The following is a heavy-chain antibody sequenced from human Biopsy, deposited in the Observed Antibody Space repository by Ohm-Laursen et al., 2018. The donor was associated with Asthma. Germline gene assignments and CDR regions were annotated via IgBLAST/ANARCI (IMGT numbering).Heavy chain of an antibody. D-gene: IGHD3-9*01. CDR1: GYNFISFA. V-gene: IGHV1-3*01. CDR2: INAGNGNT. CDR3: ARTYYDFLTGQVKDVFGV. J-gene: IGHJ3*01. Sequence: AASVKVSCKVSGYNFISFAIHWVRQAPGQRLEWMGWINAGNGNTKFSQKFQGRVTITRDTSASTAYMDLSSLRSEDTAVYYCARTYYDFLTGQVKDVFGVWGQGTMVTVSS.